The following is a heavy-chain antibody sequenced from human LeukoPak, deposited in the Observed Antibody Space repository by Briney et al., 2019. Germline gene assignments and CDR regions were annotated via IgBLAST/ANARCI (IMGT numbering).Heavy chain of an antibody. CDR2: IYPSGST. CDR1: GGSISSYY. CDR3: ARVPMIVVVITTDYYMDV. V-gene: IGHV4-4*07. J-gene: IGHJ6*03. D-gene: IGHD3-22*01. Sequence: PSETLSLTCTVSGGSISSYYWTWIRQPAGKGLEWIGRIYPSGSTNYNPSLKSRVTMSVDTSKNQFSLKLSSVTAADTAVYYCARVPMIVVVITTDYYMDVWGKGTTVTVSS.